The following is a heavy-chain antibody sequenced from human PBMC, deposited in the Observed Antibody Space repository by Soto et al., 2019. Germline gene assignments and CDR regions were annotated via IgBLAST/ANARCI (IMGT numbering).Heavy chain of an antibody. CDR3: AGALSRSGFVDY. J-gene: IGHJ4*02. CDR1: GYTFTSYD. CDR2: MNPNSGNT. D-gene: IGHD3-3*01. Sequence: ASVKVSCKASGYTFTSYDINWVRQATGQGLEWMGWMNPNSGNTGYAQKLQGRVTMTRNTSISTAYMELSSLRSEDTAVYYSAGALSRSGFVDYWGQGTLVTVSS. V-gene: IGHV1-8*01.